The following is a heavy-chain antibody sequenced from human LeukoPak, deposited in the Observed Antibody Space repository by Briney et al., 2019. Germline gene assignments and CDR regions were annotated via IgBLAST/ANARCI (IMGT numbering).Heavy chain of an antibody. V-gene: IGHV4-39*01. CDR3: ARHLGSSSWFDY. D-gene: IGHD6-13*01. CDR1: GVSISSTSFY. J-gene: IGHJ4*02. Sequence: PSATLSLTCSVSGVSISSTSFYGGWIRQPPGKGLEWIGGIYYTGSAYYNPALKSRVTISVDTSKNQFSLKLSSVTAADTAVYYCARHLGSSSWFDYWGQGTLVTVSS. CDR2: IYYTGSA.